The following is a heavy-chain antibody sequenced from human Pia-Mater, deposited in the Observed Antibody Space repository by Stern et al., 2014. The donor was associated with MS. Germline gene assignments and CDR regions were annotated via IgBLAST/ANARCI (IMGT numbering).Heavy chain of an antibody. D-gene: IGHD2-15*01. J-gene: IGHJ6*02. V-gene: IGHV3-9*01. CDR2: ISWSSGKI. Sequence: VQLVESGGDLVQPGRSLRLSCAASGFRFDDYAMYWVRQAPGKGLEWVSGISWSSGKIGYADSVKGRFTISRDNVKNSPFLQMNSLRSEDTASYYCARAIGFCSGGNCEPYYYYGIDVWGQGTRVTVSS. CDR3: ARAIGFCSGGNCEPYYYYGIDV. CDR1: GFRFDDYA.